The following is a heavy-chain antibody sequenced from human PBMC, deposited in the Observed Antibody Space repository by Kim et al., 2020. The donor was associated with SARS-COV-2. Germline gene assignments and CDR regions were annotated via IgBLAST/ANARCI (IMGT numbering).Heavy chain of an antibody. J-gene: IGHJ4*02. Sequence: GGSLRLSCAISGFIFSDYGMHWVRQAPGKGLEWVAVIRHDGSNKFYTDSVKGRFTIYRDDTKNTLYLQMNSLRVEDTAVYYCARDDILYGYTIYYSGQGTLVTVSS. V-gene: IGHV3-33*08. CDR3: ARDDILYGYTIYY. CDR2: IRHDGSNK. D-gene: IGHD3-9*01. CDR1: GFIFSDYG.